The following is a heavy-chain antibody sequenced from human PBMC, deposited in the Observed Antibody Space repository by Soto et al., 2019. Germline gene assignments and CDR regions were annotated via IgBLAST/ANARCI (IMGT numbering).Heavy chain of an antibody. Sequence: SETLSLTCTVSGASIRSTDYYWSWIRQAPGKGLEWIVYVYYTGSTYYNPSLMSRLTISVDTSKNQFSLKLTSVTAAETAVYYRVRTAREGAVAPHWFDRWGQGTQVTVSS. V-gene: IGHV4-30-4*01. CDR3: VRTAREGAVAPHWFDR. CDR2: VYYTGST. CDR1: GASIRSTDYY. J-gene: IGHJ5*02. D-gene: IGHD2-21*02.